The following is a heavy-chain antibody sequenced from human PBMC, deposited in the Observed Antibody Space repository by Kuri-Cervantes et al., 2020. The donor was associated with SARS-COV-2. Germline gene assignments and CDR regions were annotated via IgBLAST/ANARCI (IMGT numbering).Heavy chain of an antibody. Sequence: GESLKISCAASGFTFSSYWMSWVRQAPGKGLEWVSAISGSGGSTYYADSVKGRFTISRDNSKNTLYLQMNSLRAEDTAVYYCAKDRGYTKGDYWGQGTLVTVSS. V-gene: IGHV3-23*01. CDR1: GFTFSSYW. J-gene: IGHJ4*02. CDR2: ISGSGGST. CDR3: AKDRGYTKGDY. D-gene: IGHD5-24*01.